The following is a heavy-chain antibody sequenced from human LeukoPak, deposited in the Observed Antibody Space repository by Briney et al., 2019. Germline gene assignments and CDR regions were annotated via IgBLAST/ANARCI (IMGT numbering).Heavy chain of an antibody. CDR3: ARQGGFYDNRGYNDAFDI. Sequence: GESLEISCKGSGYSFTTYWISWVRQMPGKGLEWMGRIDPSDSYTNCSPSFQGHVTISVDKSISTAYLQWSSLKASDTAMYYCARQGGFYDNRGYNDAFDIWGQGTVVTVSS. V-gene: IGHV5-10-1*01. CDR1: GYSFTTYW. J-gene: IGHJ3*02. D-gene: IGHD3-22*01. CDR2: IDPSDSYT.